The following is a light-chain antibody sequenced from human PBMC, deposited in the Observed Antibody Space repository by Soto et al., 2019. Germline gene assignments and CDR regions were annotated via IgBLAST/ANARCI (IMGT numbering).Light chain of an antibody. CDR2: TAS. Sequence: DIQMTQSPSSLSASVGDRVTITCRASQAIGNYFAWYQQKPGKVPKLLIYTASTLQSGVPFRFSGSGSGTDFTLTISSLQPEDGATYYCQKYNSAPWTFGQGTKVEIK. CDR1: QAIGNY. V-gene: IGKV1-27*01. CDR3: QKYNSAPWT. J-gene: IGKJ1*01.